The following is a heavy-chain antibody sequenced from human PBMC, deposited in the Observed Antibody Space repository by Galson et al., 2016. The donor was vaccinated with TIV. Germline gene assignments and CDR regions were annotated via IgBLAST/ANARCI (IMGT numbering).Heavy chain of an antibody. D-gene: IGHD2-21*02. CDR1: GFSLNTSGMC. Sequence: PALVKPTQTLTLTCSFSGFSLNTSGMCVSWIRQPPGKALEWLARIDWDDDKYYSTSLKARLTFSKDTSKNQVVLTMTNLDPVETATYFCARYRSRGACYDYWGQGTLVPVSS. CDR3: ARYRSRGACYDY. J-gene: IGHJ4*02. V-gene: IGHV2-70*11. CDR2: IDWDDDK.